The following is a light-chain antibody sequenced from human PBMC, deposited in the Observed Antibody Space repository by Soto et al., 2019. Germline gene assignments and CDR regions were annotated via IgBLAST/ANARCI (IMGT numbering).Light chain of an antibody. CDR2: SAS. CDR3: QQTYRAPYS. J-gene: IGKJ4*01. CDR1: ESIDNY. Sequence: DIQMTQSPPSLSASLGDSVTIVCRATESIDNYLNWYQQKPGSALTLIVYSASALQSGVPSRFSGSVSGTTFTLTITSLQPEDVSLYFCQQTYRAPYSFGGGT. V-gene: IGKV1-39*01.